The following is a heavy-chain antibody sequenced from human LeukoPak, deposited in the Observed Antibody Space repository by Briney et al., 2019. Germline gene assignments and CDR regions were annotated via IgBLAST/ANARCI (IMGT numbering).Heavy chain of an antibody. V-gene: IGHV1-18*01. Sequence: ASVNVSCNASGYCFTIYGISWVRKAPGPGHGRMGWGSAYNGNTNYSQKLQVRVTMTTATSKSNAYMELRSLRSDDTAVYVCSRGGRGYDIYTGYYRYFLDYWGQGTLVTVSS. D-gene: IGHD3-9*01. J-gene: IGHJ4*02. CDR2: GSAYNGNT. CDR3: SRGGRGYDIYTGYYRYFLDY. CDR1: GYCFTIYG.